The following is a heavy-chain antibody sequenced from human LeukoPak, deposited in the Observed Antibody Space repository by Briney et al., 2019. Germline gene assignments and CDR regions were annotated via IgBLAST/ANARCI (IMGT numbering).Heavy chain of an antibody. CDR1: GFTFSSYW. CDR3: ARGSYDFWSGYRGGY. J-gene: IGHJ4*02. D-gene: IGHD3-3*01. V-gene: IGHV3-7*01. Sequence: GGSLRLSCAASGFTFSSYWMSWVRQAPGKGQEWVANIKQDGSEKYYVDSVKGRFTISRDNAKNSLYLQMNSLRAEDTAVYSWARGSYDFWSGYRGGYWGQGTLVTVSS. CDR2: IKQDGSEK.